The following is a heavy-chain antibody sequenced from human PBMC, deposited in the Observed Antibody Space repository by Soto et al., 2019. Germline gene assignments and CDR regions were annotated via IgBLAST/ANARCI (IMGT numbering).Heavy chain of an antibody. V-gene: IGHV4-30-4*01. J-gene: IGHJ4*02. D-gene: IGHD1-20*01. CDR1: GGSISSGDYY. CDR2: IYYSGST. Sequence: PSETLSLTCTVSGGSISSGDYYWSWIRQPPGKGLEWIGYIYYSGSTYYNPSLKSRVTISVDTSKNQFSLKLSSVTAADTAVYYCARDSTDNWNHNFDYWGQGTLVTVSS. CDR3: ARDSTDNWNHNFDY.